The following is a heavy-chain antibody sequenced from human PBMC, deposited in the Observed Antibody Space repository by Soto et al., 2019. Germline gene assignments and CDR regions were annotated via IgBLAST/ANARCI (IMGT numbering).Heavy chain of an antibody. CDR3: AREGGLLNWFDP. J-gene: IGHJ5*02. V-gene: IGHV3-48*02. CDR2: IRSSSSTI. Sequence: EVQLVESGGGLVQPGGSLRLSCAASGFTFSSYSMNWVRQAPGKGLEWVSYIRSSSSTIYYADSVNGRLTISRDNAKNSLYLQMHSLRDEDTAVYYCAREGGLLNWFDPWGQGTLVTVSS. CDR1: GFTFSSYS.